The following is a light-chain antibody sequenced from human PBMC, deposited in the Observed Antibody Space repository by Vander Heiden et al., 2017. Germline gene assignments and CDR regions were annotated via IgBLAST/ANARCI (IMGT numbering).Light chain of an antibody. CDR3: QSADSSGTYV. J-gene: IGLJ1*01. CDR2: KDS. CDR1: ALPKQY. Sequence: SYELTQPPSVSVSPGQTARITCPGDALPKQYAYWYQQKPGQATVLVIYKDSERPSGIPERFSGTSSGTTVTLTISVVQAEDEADYYCQSADSSGTYVFGTGTKVTVL. V-gene: IGLV3-25*03.